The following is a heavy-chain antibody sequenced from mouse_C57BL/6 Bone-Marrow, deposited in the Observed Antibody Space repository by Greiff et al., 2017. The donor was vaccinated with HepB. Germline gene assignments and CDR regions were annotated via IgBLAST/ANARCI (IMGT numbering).Heavy chain of an antibody. Sequence: VQLKQSGAELVRPGASVTLSCKASGYTFTDYEMHWVKQTPVHGLEWIGAIDPETGGTAYNQKFKGKAILTADKSSSTAYMELRSLTSEDSAVYYCRGLLRLVSDYWGQGTTLTVSS. D-gene: IGHD1-1*01. CDR2: IDPETGGT. J-gene: IGHJ2*01. CDR1: GYTFTDYE. CDR3: RGLLRLVSDY. V-gene: IGHV1-15*01.